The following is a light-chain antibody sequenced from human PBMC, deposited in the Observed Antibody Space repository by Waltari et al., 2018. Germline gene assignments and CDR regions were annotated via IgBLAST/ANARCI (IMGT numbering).Light chain of an antibody. CDR2: EAS. V-gene: IGLV3-10*01. J-gene: IGLJ3*02. Sequence: SYELTQPPSVSVSPGQTARITCSGAALPKKYAYWYQQKSGQAPVLVIYEASKRPSGTPGRVTGSSSGTMATLTISGAQVEDKGDYYCYSTDSSGHHRVFGGGTKLTVL. CDR1: ALPKKY. CDR3: YSTDSSGHHRV.